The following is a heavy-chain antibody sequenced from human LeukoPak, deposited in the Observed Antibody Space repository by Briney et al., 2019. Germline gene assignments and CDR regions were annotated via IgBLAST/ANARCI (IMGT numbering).Heavy chain of an antibody. CDR3: AGYSYGHRFVDY. J-gene: IGHJ4*02. CDR1: GGSISSYY. D-gene: IGHD5-18*01. Sequence: SETLSLTCTVSGGSISSYYWSWIRQPAGKGLEWIGRIYTSGSTNYNPSLESRVTMSVDTSKNQFSLKLSSVTAADTAVYYCAGYSYGHRFVDYWGQGTLVTVSS. CDR2: IYTSGST. V-gene: IGHV4-4*07.